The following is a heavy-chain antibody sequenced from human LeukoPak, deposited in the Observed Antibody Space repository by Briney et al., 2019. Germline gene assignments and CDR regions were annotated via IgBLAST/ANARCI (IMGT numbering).Heavy chain of an antibody. D-gene: IGHD2-2*01. CDR1: GFTFSNYA. V-gene: IGHV3-64*01. CDR2: ISSNGGST. Sequence: GGSLRLSCAASGFTFSNYARHWVRQAPGKGLEYVSAISSNGGSTYYANSVKGRFTISRDNSKNTLYLQMGSLRAEDMAVYYCTKGIVVVPAAIDASAYYYGMDVLGQGTTVTVSS. J-gene: IGHJ6*02. CDR3: TKGIVVVPAAIDASAYYYGMDV.